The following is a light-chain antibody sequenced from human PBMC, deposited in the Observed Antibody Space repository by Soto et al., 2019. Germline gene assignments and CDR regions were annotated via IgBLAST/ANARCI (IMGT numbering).Light chain of an antibody. CDR2: EVS. J-gene: IGLJ3*02. V-gene: IGLV2-14*01. CDR3: SSHTSSSTWV. Sequence: QSVLTQPASVSGSPGQSITISCTGTSSDVGGYKYVSWYQHHPGKAPKLMIYEVSNRPSGVSNRFSGSKFGNTASLTISGLQAEDEADYYCSSHTSSSTWVFGGGTKVTVL. CDR1: SSDVGGYKY.